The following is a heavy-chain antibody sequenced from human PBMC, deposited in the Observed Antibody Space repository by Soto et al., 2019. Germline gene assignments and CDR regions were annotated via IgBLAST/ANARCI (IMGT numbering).Heavy chain of an antibody. D-gene: IGHD6-13*01. CDR3: ARVRHSSSYWFDP. Sequence: KPSETLSLTCAVYGGSFSGYYWSWIRQPPGKGLEWIGEINHSGGTNYNPSLKSRVTISVDTSKNQFSLKLSSVTAADTAVYYCARVRHSSSYWFDPWGQGTLVTVSS. CDR2: INHSGGT. CDR1: GGSFSGYY. V-gene: IGHV4-34*01. J-gene: IGHJ5*02.